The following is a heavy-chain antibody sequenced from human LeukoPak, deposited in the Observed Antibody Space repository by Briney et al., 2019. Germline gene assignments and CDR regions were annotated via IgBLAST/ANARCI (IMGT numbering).Heavy chain of an antibody. CDR1: GGSISSYY. CDR3: ARDDDSAFDY. D-gene: IGHD3-10*01. Sequence: SETLSLTCTVSGGSISSYYWSWIRQPPGKGLEWIGYIYYSGSTNYNPSLKSRVAISIDTSKNQFSLKLSSVTAADTAVYYCARDDDSAFDYWGQGTLVTVSS. CDR2: IYYSGST. J-gene: IGHJ4*02. V-gene: IGHV4-59*01.